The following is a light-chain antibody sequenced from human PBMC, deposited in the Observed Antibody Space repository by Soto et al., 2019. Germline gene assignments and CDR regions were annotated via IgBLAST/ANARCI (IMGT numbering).Light chain of an antibody. CDR2: DVN. CDR1: SSDVGDYNY. V-gene: IGLV2-14*03. Sequence: QSALTQPASVSGSPGQSITISCTGTSSDVGDYNYVSWYQPHPGKAPKLMIYDVNNRPPGVSNRFSGSKSGNTASLTIAGVQAEDEADYFCSSYTRTGTLVFLGGGTKLTVL. J-gene: IGLJ2*01. CDR3: SSYTRTGTLVF.